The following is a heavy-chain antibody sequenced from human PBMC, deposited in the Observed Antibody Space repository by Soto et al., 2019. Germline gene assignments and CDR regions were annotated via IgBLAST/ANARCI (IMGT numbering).Heavy chain of an antibody. CDR3: ARAGRAARHRLHYYYMDV. CDR1: GGSISSYY. CDR2: IYYSGST. Sequence: SETLSLTCTVSGGSISSYYWSWIRQPPGKGLEWIGYIYYSGSTNYNPSLKSRVTISVDTSKNQFSLKLSSVTAADTAVYYCARAGRAARHRLHYYYMDVWGKGTTVTVSS. V-gene: IGHV4-59*01. J-gene: IGHJ6*03. D-gene: IGHD6-6*01.